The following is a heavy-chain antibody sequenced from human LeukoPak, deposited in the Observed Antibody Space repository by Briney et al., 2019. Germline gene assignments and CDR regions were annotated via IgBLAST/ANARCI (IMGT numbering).Heavy chain of an antibody. CDR1: GYTFSNAC. CDR2: VRRKTDGGAT. Sequence: GGSLRLSCEASGYTFSNACMTWVRQAPGKGLEWVGRVRRKTDGGATDYAAPVKGRFTISRDDSKNSLNLHMTSLKTEDTAVYYCITARAVPIRTWGAFDIWGQGTMVTVSS. CDR3: ITARAVPIRTWGAFDI. D-gene: IGHD2-21*01. V-gene: IGHV3-15*01. J-gene: IGHJ3*02.